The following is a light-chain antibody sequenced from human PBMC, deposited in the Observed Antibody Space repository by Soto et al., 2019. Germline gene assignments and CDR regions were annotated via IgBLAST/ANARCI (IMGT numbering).Light chain of an antibody. CDR3: QQYNNWPPYT. Sequence: DTVMTQSPATLSVSPGERDTLSCRASQSVSNNLAWYQQKPGQAPRLLIYGASTRATGIPARFSGSGSGTEFTLTISSLQSEDFAFYYCQQYNNWPPYTFGQGTKLEIK. V-gene: IGKV3-15*01. J-gene: IGKJ2*01. CDR2: GAS. CDR1: QSVSNN.